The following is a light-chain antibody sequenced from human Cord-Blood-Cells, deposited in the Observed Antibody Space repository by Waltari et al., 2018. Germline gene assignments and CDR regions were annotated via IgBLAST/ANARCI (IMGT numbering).Light chain of an antibody. CDR3: SSYAGSNNLYV. CDR1: SSDVGGYNY. CDR2: EVS. J-gene: IGLJ1*01. V-gene: IGLV2-8*01. Sequence: QSALTQPPSASGSPGQQVTISCTGTSSDVGGYNYVSWYQQHPGKAPTLMIYEVSKRPSGVPERVSGSKSGNTASLTVSGLQAEDESDYYCSSYAGSNNLYVFGTGTEVTVL.